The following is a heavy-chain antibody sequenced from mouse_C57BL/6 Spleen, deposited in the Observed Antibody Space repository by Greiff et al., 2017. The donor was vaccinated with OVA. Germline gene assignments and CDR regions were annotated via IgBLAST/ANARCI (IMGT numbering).Heavy chain of an antibody. CDR2: ISSGSSTI. D-gene: IGHD2-3*01. CDR1: GFPFSVFC. V-gene: IGHV5-17*01. Sequence: EVTVVESGGGFVKPVSSLKLSCASSGFPFSVFCLHFFRQPPAKVLYWVAYISSGSSTIYHADTLKGRFTISRDNAKNTLFLQMTSLRSEDTAMYFCARNDGYPFTYWGQGTLVTVSA. CDR3: ARNDGYPFTY. J-gene: IGHJ3*01.